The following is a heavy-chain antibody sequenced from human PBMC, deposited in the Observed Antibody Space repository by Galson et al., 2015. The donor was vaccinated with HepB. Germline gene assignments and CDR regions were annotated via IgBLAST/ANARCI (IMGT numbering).Heavy chain of an antibody. CDR3: ATPSSMVRGVTYFDY. V-gene: IGHV1-24*01. CDR2: FDPEDGET. CDR1: GYTLTELS. J-gene: IGHJ4*02. Sequence: SVKVSCKVSGYTLTELSMHWVRQAPGKGLEWMGGFDPEDGETIYAQKFQGRVTMTEDTSTDTAYMELSSLRSEDTAVYYCATPSSMVRGVTYFDYWGQGTLVTVSS. D-gene: IGHD3-10*01.